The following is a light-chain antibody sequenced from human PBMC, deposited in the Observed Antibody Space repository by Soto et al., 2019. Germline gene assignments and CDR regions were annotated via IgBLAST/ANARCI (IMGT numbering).Light chain of an antibody. J-gene: IGLJ1*01. Sequence: SVLTQPPSASGTPGQRVAISCSGSSSNIVSNTVNWYQHLPGAAPKLLMYAYSQRPSGIPDRFSGSKSGASASLAISGLQSEDEADYYCQSYDRSLSGSFFGTGTKVTV. CDR1: SSNIVSNT. CDR2: AYS. V-gene: IGLV1-44*01. CDR3: QSYDRSLSGSF.